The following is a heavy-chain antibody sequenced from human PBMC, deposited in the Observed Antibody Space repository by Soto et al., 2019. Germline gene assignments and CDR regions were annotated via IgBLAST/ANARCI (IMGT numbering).Heavy chain of an antibody. Sequence: QVQLVQSGAEVKKPGSSVKVSCKASGGTFSSYTISWVRQAPGQGLEWMGRIIPILGIANYAQKFQGRVTITADKSTSTAYMELSSLRSEDTAVYYCARGVVVVAATHDWYFDLWGRGTLVTVSS. CDR1: GGTFSSYT. CDR2: IIPILGIA. J-gene: IGHJ2*01. CDR3: ARGVVVVAATHDWYFDL. D-gene: IGHD2-15*01. V-gene: IGHV1-69*02.